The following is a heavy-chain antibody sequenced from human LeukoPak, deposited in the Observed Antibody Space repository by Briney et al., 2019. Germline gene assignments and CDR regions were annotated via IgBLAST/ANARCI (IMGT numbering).Heavy chain of an antibody. D-gene: IGHD6-19*01. CDR3: ARGSSGWYVPDY. V-gene: IGHV3-48*03. Sequence: GGSLRLSCAASGFTFSSYEMNWVRQAPGKGLEWVSYISSSGSTIYYADSAKGRFTISRDNAKNSLYLQMNSLRAEDTAVYYCARGSSGWYVPDYWGQGTLVTVSS. CDR2: ISSSGSTI. J-gene: IGHJ4*02. CDR1: GFTFSSYE.